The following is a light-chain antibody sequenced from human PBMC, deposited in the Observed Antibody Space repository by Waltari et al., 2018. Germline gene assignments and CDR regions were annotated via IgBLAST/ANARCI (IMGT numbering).Light chain of an antibody. J-gene: IGKJ1*01. CDR1: QSVGSSI. CDR2: RAS. V-gene: IGKV3-20*01. CDR3: QQHGTLPAT. Sequence: EIGLTQSPGTASLSPGERVTLSCRASQSVGSSILAWYQQKPGQAPRLVIYRASRRATGIPDRFSGSGSGTDFSLTNSRLEPEDFAVYYCQQHGTLPATFGQGTKVEIK.